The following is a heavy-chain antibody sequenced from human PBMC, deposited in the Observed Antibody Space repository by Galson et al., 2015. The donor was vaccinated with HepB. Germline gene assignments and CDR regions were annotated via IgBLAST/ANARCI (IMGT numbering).Heavy chain of an antibody. CDR1: GFTFTNFW. CDR2: IYPRDSDT. V-gene: IGHV5-51*03. J-gene: IGHJ3*02. D-gene: IGHD6-6*01. Sequence: QSGAEVKKPGESLRISCTASGFTFTNFWIGWVRQMPGKGLEWMGIIYPRDSDTRYSLSFQGQVTISADKSISTAYLQWTSLKASDTAMFYCARVKYSSSSFSAFDIWGQGTMVTVSS. CDR3: ARVKYSSSSFSAFDI.